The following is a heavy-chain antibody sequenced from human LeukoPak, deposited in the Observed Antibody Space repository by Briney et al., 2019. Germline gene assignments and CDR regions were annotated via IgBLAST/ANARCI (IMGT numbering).Heavy chain of an antibody. CDR3: AAVVIGGDYYGSGKRRFDP. J-gene: IGHJ5*02. D-gene: IGHD3-10*01. V-gene: IGHV1-69*05. Sequence: GASVKVSCKASGGTFSSYAISWVRQAPGQGLEWMVGIIPIFGTANYAQKFQEKVTITSDTSTSPAYMEMSSLRSEDTAVYYCAAVVIGGDYYGSGKRRFDPWGQGTLVTVSS. CDR2: IIPIFGTA. CDR1: GGTFSSYA.